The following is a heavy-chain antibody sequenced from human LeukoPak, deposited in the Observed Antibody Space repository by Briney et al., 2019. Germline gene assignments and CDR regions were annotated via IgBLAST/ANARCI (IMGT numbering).Heavy chain of an antibody. J-gene: IGHJ4*02. Sequence: ASVKVSCKASGYTFTSYGISWVRQAPGQGLEWMGWISGYNGNPNYAQKFQGRVTMNTDTSTTTAYMELRSLRSDDTAVYYCASGGSGSDVFDYWGQGTQVTVSS. CDR2: ISGYNGNP. CDR3: ASGGSGSDVFDY. D-gene: IGHD3-10*01. V-gene: IGHV1-18*01. CDR1: GYTFTSYG.